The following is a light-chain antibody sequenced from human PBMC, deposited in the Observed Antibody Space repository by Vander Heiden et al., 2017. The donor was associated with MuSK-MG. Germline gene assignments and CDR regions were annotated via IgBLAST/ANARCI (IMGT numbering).Light chain of an antibody. CDR3: LQYNSYSNT. J-gene: IGKJ2*01. V-gene: IGKV1-5*03. CDR1: QSISSW. Sequence: DIQMTQSPSTLSASVGDRVTITCRASQSISSWLAWYQQKPGEAPKLLIYKASSLESGVPSRFSGSGSGTEFTLTISSLQPDDFATYYCLQYNSYSNTFGQGTKLEIK. CDR2: KAS.